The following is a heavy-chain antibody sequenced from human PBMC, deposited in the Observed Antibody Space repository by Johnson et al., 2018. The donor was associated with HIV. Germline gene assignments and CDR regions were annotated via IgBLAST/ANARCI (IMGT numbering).Heavy chain of an antibody. CDR3: AKDGRGLDAFDI. CDR2: ISGTGGST. D-gene: IGHD3/OR15-3a*01. CDR1: GFTFTNYG. Sequence: VQVVESGGGVVQPGKSRRLSCAASGFTFTNYGMSWVRQAPGKGLEWVSGISGTGGSTYYADSVKGRFTISRDNYKNTLYLQMNSLRAEDTAVYYCAKDGRGLDAFDIWGQGTVVTVSS. V-gene: IGHV3-23*04. J-gene: IGHJ3*02.